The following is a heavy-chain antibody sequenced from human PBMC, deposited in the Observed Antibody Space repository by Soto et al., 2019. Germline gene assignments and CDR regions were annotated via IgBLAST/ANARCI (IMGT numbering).Heavy chain of an antibody. CDR3: ARVRGKFCETYSYDPRGGCDX. CDR1: GYTFTNYG. D-gene: IGHD6-19*01. CDR2: LSVLNPNT. J-gene: IGHJ4*02. Sequence: GASVKVSCKASGYTFTNYGISWIRQAPGQGLEWMGWLSVLNPNTHYAQKLQGRVTMTRDTSTTTAYLELRSLRSDDTAIYYCARVRGKFCETYSYDPRGGCDXWGQGPMGTVS. V-gene: IGHV1-18*01.